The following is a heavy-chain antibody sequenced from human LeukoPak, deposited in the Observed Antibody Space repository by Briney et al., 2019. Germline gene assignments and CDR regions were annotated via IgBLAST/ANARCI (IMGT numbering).Heavy chain of an antibody. V-gene: IGHV3-20*04. J-gene: IGHJ6*03. CDR1: GFTFDDYG. D-gene: IGHD6-13*01. CDR2: INWNGGST. CDR3: ARVGSSTYFYYYMEA. Sequence: GGSLRLSCAASGFTFDDYGMSWVRQAPGKGLEWVSGINWNGGSTGYADSVRGRFAISRDNAQNSLYLQMNSLRAEDTAMYFCARVGSSTYFYYYMEAWGKGTTVTVSS.